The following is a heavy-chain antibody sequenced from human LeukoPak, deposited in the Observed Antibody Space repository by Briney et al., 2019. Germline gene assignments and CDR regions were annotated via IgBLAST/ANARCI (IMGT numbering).Heavy chain of an antibody. CDR1: RFTFSSFD. CDR2: IRSDGSNK. J-gene: IGHJ4*02. CDR3: ARQIGVSIDY. V-gene: IGHV3-30*02. Sequence: GGSLRLSCAASRFTFSSFDMHWVRQAPGKGLEWVTFIRSDGSNKYYADSVKGRFTISRDNSKNTLYLQMSSLRPEDTAVYYCARQIGVSIDYWGQGTLVTVSS. D-gene: IGHD5/OR15-5a*01.